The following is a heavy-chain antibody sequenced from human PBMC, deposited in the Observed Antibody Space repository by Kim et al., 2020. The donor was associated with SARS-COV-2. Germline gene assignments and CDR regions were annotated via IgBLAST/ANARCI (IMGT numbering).Heavy chain of an antibody. D-gene: IGHD2-2*01. CDR2: ISDDGSNK. CDR1: GFTFSSYA. V-gene: IGHV3-30-3*01. CDR3: ARDSYCSSTSCYLDYYGMDV. J-gene: IGHJ6*02. Sequence: GGSLRLSCAASGFTFSSYAMHWVRQAPGKGLEWVAVISDDGSNKYYADSVKGRFTISRDNSKNTLYLQMNSLRAEDTAVYYCARDSYCSSTSCYLDYYGMDVWGQGTTVTVSS.